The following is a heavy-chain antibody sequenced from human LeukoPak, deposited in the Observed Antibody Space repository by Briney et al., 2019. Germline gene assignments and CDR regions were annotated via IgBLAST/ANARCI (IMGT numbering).Heavy chain of an antibody. CDR1: GYTFTCYY. CDR2: INPNSGGT. Sequence: ASVKVSCKASGYTFTCYYMHWVRQAPGQGLEWMGWINPNSGGTNYAQKFQGRVTMTRDTSISTAYMELSRLRSDDTAVYYCARVVAVAETAPGHGWFDPWGQGTLVTVSS. J-gene: IGHJ5*02. V-gene: IGHV1-2*02. CDR3: ARVVAVAETAPGHGWFDP. D-gene: IGHD6-19*01.